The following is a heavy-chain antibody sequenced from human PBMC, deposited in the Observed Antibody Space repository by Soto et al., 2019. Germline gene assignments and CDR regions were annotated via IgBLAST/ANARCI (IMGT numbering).Heavy chain of an antibody. J-gene: IGHJ4*02. V-gene: IGHV1-69*13. CDR2: ILPVFDEL. Sequence: SVKVSCKVSGGTFKNYAISWVRQAPGQGLEWVGGILPVFDELHYAPKLQGRVTITADEVTSAAHLELGSLTSEDTAVYFCARASDTSGYHYWGQGTLVTVSS. CDR1: GGTFKNYA. CDR3: ARASDTSGYHY. D-gene: IGHD3-22*01.